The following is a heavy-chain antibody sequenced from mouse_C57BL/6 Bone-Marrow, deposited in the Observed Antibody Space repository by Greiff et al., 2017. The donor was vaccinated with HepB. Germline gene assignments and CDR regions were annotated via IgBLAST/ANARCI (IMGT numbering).Heavy chain of an antibody. CDR3: ARSSVVEWYFDV. D-gene: IGHD1-1*01. Sequence: EVQLQQSGPVLVKPGASVKMSCKASGYTFTDYYMNWVKQSHGKSLEWIGVINPYNGGTSYNQKFKGKATLTVDKSSSTAYMELNSLTSEDSAVYYCARSSVVEWYFDVWGTGTTVTVSS. CDR1: GYTFTDYY. V-gene: IGHV1-19*01. CDR2: INPYNGGT. J-gene: IGHJ1*03.